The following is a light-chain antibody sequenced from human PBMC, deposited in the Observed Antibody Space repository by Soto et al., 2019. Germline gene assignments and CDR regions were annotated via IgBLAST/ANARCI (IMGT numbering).Light chain of an antibody. J-gene: IGKJ2*01. CDR3: QQRSNWPPYT. Sequence: EIVLTQSPATLSLSPGERATLSCMASQSVSSYLAWYQQKPGQAPRLLIYDASNRATGIPARFSGSGSGTDFTLTISSLEPEDFAVDYCQQRSNWPPYTFGQGTKLEIK. CDR1: QSVSSY. V-gene: IGKV3-11*01. CDR2: DAS.